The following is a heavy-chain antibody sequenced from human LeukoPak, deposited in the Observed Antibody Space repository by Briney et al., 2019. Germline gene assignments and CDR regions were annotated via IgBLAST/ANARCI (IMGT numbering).Heavy chain of an antibody. CDR1: GFTFSSYA. J-gene: IGHJ4*02. D-gene: IGHD3-9*01. Sequence: PGGSLRLSCAASGFTFSSYAMSSVRQAPGKGLEWVSAISCSGDSTYYAHSVKGRFTISRDNSKNTLYLQMNSLRAEDTAVYYCAKERFDWDFDYWGQGTLVTVSS. CDR2: ISCSGDST. CDR3: AKERFDWDFDY. V-gene: IGHV3-23*01.